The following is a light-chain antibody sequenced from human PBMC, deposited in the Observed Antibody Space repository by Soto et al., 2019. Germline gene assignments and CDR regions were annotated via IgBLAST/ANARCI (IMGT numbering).Light chain of an antibody. Sequence: DIQMTQSPSTLSASVGDRVTITCRASQSISSWLAWYQQKPGKAPKVLIRDASTLESGVPSRFSGGGSGTEFTLTTTSLQPDDFATYYCQEYTTFSRTFGQGTKV. CDR1: QSISSW. CDR2: DAS. V-gene: IGKV1-5*01. J-gene: IGKJ1*01. CDR3: QEYTTFSRT.